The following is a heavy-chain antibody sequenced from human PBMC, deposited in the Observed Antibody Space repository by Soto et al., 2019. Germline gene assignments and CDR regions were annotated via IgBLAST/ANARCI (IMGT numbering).Heavy chain of an antibody. CDR2: ISGSGDYT. CDR3: AKNRGLQYYFDY. CDR1: GFTFDSYA. V-gene: IGHV3-23*01. J-gene: IGHJ4*02. Sequence: EVQLLGSGGGLVQPGGSLRLSCAASGFTFDSYAMNWVRQAPGKGLEWVSTISGSGDYTYYTDSVKGRFTISRDNSKNIMYLQMNSLRAEDTAVYYCAKNRGLQYYFDYWGQGTLVTVSS.